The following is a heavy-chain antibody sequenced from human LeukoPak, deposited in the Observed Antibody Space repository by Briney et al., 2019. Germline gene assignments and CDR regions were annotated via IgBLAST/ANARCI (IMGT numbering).Heavy chain of an antibody. Sequence: SETLSLTCTVSGVSISSYYWSWIRQPAGKGLEWIGHMYTSGSTDYNPSLKSRVTMSVDTSKNQISLKLRSVTAADTAVYYCARDLELGYWGQGTLVTVSS. D-gene: IGHD3-16*01. CDR2: MYTSGST. J-gene: IGHJ4*02. CDR3: ARDLELGY. CDR1: GVSISSYY. V-gene: IGHV4-4*07.